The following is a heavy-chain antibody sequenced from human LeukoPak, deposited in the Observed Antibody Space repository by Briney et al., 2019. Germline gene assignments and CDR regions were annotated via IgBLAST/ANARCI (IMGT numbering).Heavy chain of an antibody. J-gene: IGHJ4*02. CDR2: IGAISTML. CDR3: ARDTPVPTIIPGV. V-gene: IGHV3-48*02. Sequence: GGSMRLSCVGSGFRLIDYNMNWVRQSPGKGLEWLGCIGAISTMLHYADSGKGRFTISRDDAKNSLYLQMNSLRHDDTAVYYCARDTPVPTIIPGVWGQGTLVAVSS. CDR1: GFRLIDYN. D-gene: IGHD2-2*01.